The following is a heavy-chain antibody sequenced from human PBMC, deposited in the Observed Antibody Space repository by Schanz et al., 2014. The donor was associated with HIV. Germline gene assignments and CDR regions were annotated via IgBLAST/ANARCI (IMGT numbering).Heavy chain of an antibody. Sequence: EVQLLESGGGLVQPGGSLRLSCAASGFTFSSYAMSWVRQAAGKGLEWVSAIRGSGGSTYYADSVKGRFTISRDNSKNTLYLQMNSLRAEDTAVYYCARTCSGGSCYSSWFDPWGQGTLVTVSS. J-gene: IGHJ5*02. CDR3: ARTCSGGSCYSSWFDP. V-gene: IGHV3-23*01. CDR1: GFTFSSYA. D-gene: IGHD2-15*01. CDR2: IRGSGGST.